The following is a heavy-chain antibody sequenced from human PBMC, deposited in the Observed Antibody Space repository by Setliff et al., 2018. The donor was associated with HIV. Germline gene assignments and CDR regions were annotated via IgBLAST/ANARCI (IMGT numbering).Heavy chain of an antibody. CDR2: ISGGGSNT. V-gene: IGHV3-23*01. Sequence: GGSLRLSCSASGFTFRDYYLSWMRLAPGKGLEWVSAISGGGSNTYHADSVKGRFTISRDNSKNTLYLQMNSLRAEDTAVYYCAKDSDYGDYHFYGMDVWGQGTTVTVSS. CDR3: AKDSDYGDYHFYGMDV. CDR1: GFTFRDYY. D-gene: IGHD4-17*01. J-gene: IGHJ6*02.